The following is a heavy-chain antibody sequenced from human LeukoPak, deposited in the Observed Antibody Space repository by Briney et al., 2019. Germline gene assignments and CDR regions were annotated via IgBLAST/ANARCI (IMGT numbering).Heavy chain of an antibody. CDR2: IRYDGSNK. D-gene: IGHD6-19*01. CDR3: AKDISSGWPYCFDY. Sequence: GGSLRLSCAASGFTFSSYGMHWVRQAPGKGLEWVAFIRYDGSNKYYADSVKGRFTISRDNSKNTLYLQMNSLRAEDTAVYYCAKDISSGWPYCFDYWGQGTLVTVSS. CDR1: GFTFSSYG. V-gene: IGHV3-30*02. J-gene: IGHJ4*02.